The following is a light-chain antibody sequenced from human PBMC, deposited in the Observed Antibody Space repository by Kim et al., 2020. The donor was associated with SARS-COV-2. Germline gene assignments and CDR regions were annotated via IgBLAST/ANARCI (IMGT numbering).Light chain of an antibody. V-gene: IGLV3-21*04. CDR2: YDS. CDR1: DIGSKS. CDR3: QVWDSSGDHPYV. J-gene: IGLJ1*01. Sequence: YELTQPPSVSVAPGKTARITCGGNDIGSKSVHWYQQKPGQAPVLVIFYDSDRPSGIPERFSASNSGNTATLTISRVEAGDEADFYCQVWDSSGDHPYVFGTGTKVTVL.